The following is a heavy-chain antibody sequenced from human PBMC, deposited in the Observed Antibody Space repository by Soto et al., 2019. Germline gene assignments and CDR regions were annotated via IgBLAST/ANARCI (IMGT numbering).Heavy chain of an antibody. CDR1: VFTFSDFG. CDR2: IWYDGSYQ. V-gene: IGHV3-33*01. Sequence: GWSLRLSCKSSVFTFSDFGMHWVRQAPGKGLEWVSAIWYDGSYQYYADSVRGRFTTSRDNSNNTLLLEMNSLRVEDTAVYYCARDRLITYGAKIAPDHWGQGALVTVSS. CDR3: ARDRLITYGAKIAPDH. D-gene: IGHD1-20*01. J-gene: IGHJ5*02.